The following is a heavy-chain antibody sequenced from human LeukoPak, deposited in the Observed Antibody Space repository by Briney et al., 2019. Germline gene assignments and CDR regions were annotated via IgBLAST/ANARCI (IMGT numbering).Heavy chain of an antibody. Sequence: GSLRLSFVVSGLPFSNYWMIWVRQAPGKGLESVAIIKEDGSAKYYLDSVKGRFTISRDNAKNSLYLEMNSLRAEDTAVYYCARDYWRSIDHWGQGTLVTVSS. V-gene: IGHV3-7*01. CDR1: GLPFSNYW. CDR3: ARDYWRSIDH. CDR2: IKEDGSAK. J-gene: IGHJ4*02. D-gene: IGHD1-1*01.